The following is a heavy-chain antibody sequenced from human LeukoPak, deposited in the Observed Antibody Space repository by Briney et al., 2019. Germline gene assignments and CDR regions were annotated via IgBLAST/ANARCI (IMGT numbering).Heavy chain of an antibody. Sequence: ASVKVSCKASGYTLTGYYMHWVRQAPGQGLEWMGWINPNSGGTNYAQKFQGRVTMTRDTSISTAYMELSRLRSDDTAVYYCARGERGYSGYADYWGQGTLVTVSS. CDR3: ARGERGYSGYADY. CDR2: INPNSGGT. V-gene: IGHV1-2*02. D-gene: IGHD5-12*01. J-gene: IGHJ4*02. CDR1: GYTLTGYY.